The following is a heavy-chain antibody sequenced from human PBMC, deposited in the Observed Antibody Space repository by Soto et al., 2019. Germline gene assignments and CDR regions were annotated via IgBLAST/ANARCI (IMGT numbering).Heavy chain of an antibody. J-gene: IGHJ4*02. CDR2: IDWDDDK. D-gene: IGHD2-15*01. V-gene: IGHV2-70*04. CDR3: ARMFHCSGGTCPFDY. CDR1: GFSLITSGMR. Sequence: ESGTTLVNPTQTLTLTCTFSGFSLITSGMRVSWIRQPPGKALEWLARIDWDDDKFYNTSLKTRLTISKDSSKNQVVLTMTNMDPVDTATYYCARMFHCSGGTCPFDYWGQGALVTVSS.